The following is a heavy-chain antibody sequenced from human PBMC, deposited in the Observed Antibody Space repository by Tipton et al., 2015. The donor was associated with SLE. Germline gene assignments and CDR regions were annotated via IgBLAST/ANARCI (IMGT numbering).Heavy chain of an antibody. CDR2: INPKSGDT. CDR3: AREGRRAGDYHFDF. CDR1: GYTLSGFY. V-gene: IGHV1-2*02. D-gene: IGHD7-27*01. J-gene: IGHJ4*02. Sequence: QLVQSGAEVKKPGASVKVSCKASGYTLSGFYLHWVRQVPGQGLEWMGWINPKSGDTKYAQKFRGRVTMTRDTSINTAYMEMRGLRSDDTALYYCAREGRRAGDYHFDFWGQGTLVTVSS.